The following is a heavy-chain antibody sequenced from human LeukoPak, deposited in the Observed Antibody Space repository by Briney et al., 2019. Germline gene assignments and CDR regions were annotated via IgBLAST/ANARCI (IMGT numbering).Heavy chain of an antibody. Sequence: PGGSLRLSCAASGFTFSSYSMNWVRQAPGKGLEWVSSISSSSSYIYYADSVKGRFTISRDNAKNSLYLQMNSLRAEDTAVYYCAREVLEQQLVAYFDYWGQGTLITVSS. CDR3: AREVLEQQLVAYFDY. V-gene: IGHV3-21*01. CDR1: GFTFSSYS. J-gene: IGHJ4*02. CDR2: ISSSSSYI. D-gene: IGHD6-13*01.